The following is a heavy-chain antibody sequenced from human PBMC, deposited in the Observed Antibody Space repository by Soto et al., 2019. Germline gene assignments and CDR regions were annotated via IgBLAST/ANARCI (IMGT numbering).Heavy chain of an antibody. Sequence: PGGSLRLSCAASGFTFSSYAIHWVRQAPGKGLEYISAISENGDSTYYANSVKGRFTISRDNSKSTLYLQMGSLRVEDMAVYYCARSPLYGGGYYYGMHVWGQGTTVTASS. CDR3: ARSPLYGGGYYYGMHV. CDR2: ISENGDST. D-gene: IGHD4-17*01. V-gene: IGHV3-64*01. CDR1: GFTFSSYA. J-gene: IGHJ6*02.